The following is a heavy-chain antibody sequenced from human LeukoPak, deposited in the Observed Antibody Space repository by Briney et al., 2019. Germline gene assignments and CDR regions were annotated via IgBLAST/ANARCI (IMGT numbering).Heavy chain of an antibody. D-gene: IGHD6-13*01. J-gene: IGHJ4*02. V-gene: IGHV3-64*01. CDR3: ARSPRIYSSPDY. CDR1: GFTFSSYA. CDR2: ISSNGGST. Sequence: GGSLRLSCAASGFTFSSYAMHWVRQAPGKGLECVSAISSNGGSTYYANSVKGRFTISRDNSKNTLYLQMGSLRAEDMAVYYCARSPRIYSSPDYWGQGTLVTVSS.